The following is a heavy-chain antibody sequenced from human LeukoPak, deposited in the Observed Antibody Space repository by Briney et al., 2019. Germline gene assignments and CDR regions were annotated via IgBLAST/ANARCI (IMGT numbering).Heavy chain of an antibody. D-gene: IGHD3-16*01. J-gene: IGHJ6*03. V-gene: IGHV3-21*01. CDR1: GFTFSSYS. CDR2: ISSGGTYI. CDR3: AKDHGGYYMDV. Sequence: PGGSLRLSCAASGFTFSSYSMNWVRQAPGKGLEWVSSISSGGTYIYFADSVKGRFTISRDNSKNTLYLQMNSLRAEDTAVYYCAKDHGGYYMDVWGKGTTVTVSS.